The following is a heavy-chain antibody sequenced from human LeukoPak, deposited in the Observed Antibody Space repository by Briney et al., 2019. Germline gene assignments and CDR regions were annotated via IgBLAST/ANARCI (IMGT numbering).Heavy chain of an antibody. J-gene: IGHJ4*02. D-gene: IGHD1-26*01. V-gene: IGHV4-59*01. CDR2: INYSGST. Sequence: PSETLSLTCTVSGGSISSYYWSWIRQPPGKGLECIGYINYSGSTNYNPSLKSRVTISVDTSKNQFSLKLSSVTAADTAVYYCASIYSGSYFFDYWGQGTLVTVSS. CDR3: ASIYSGSYFFDY. CDR1: GGSISSYY.